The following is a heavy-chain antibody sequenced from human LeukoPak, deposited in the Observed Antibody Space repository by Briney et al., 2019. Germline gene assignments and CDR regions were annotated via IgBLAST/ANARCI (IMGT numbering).Heavy chain of an antibody. CDR1: RFTFSSYA. CDR3: AKVRSSSSADYFDY. Sequence: GGSLRLSCAASRFTFSSYAMSWVRQAPGKGLEWVLVTSGSGGSTYYADFVKGRFTISRDNSKNTLYLQMNSLRAGDTAVYYCAKVRSSSSADYFDYWGQGTLVTVSS. CDR2: TSGSGGST. D-gene: IGHD6-6*01. V-gene: IGHV3-23*01. J-gene: IGHJ4*02.